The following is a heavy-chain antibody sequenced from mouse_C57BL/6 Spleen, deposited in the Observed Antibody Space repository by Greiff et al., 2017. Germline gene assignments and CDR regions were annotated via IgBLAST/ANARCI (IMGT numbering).Heavy chain of an antibody. CDR3: ALYYGYDGRDVYAMDY. D-gene: IGHD2-2*01. Sequence: QVQLKQSGAELMKPGASVKLSCKATGYTFTGYWIEWVKQRPGHGLEWIGEILPGSGSTNYNEKFKGKATFTADTSSNTAYLQLSSLTTEDSAIYYCALYYGYDGRDVYAMDYWGQGTSVTVSS. CDR1: GYTFTGYW. J-gene: IGHJ4*01. V-gene: IGHV1-9*01. CDR2: ILPGSGST.